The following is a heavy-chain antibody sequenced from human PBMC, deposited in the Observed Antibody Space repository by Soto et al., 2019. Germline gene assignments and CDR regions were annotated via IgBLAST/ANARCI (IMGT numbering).Heavy chain of an antibody. J-gene: IGHJ4*02. V-gene: IGHV4-30-4*01. D-gene: IGHD3-16*01. CDR1: GGSISSGDYY. Sequence: PSETLSLTCTVSGGSISSGDYYWSWIRQPPGKGLEWIGYIYYSGSTYYNPSLKSRVTISVDTSKNQFSLKLSSVTAADTAVYYCAREGLAGEEGIDYWGQGTLVTVS. CDR3: AREGLAGEEGIDY. CDR2: IYYSGST.